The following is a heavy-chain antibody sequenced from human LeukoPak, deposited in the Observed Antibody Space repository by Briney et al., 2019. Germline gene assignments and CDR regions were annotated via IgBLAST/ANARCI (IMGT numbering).Heavy chain of an antibody. J-gene: IGHJ4*02. V-gene: IGHV3-23*01. Sequence: GGSLRLSCAASGFTFSKSPMTWVRQALGKGLEWVSTISDSGGDTYHADSVKGRFTISRDNSMNRLYLQMNSLRAEDTAIYYCATGAYFADWGQGTLVTVSS. CDR1: GFTFSKSP. CDR2: ISDSGGDT. CDR3: ATGAYFAD. D-gene: IGHD2-21*01.